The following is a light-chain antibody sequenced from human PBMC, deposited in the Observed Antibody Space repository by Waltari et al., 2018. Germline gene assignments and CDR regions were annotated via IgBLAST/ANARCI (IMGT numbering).Light chain of an antibody. CDR1: QILSNNF. Sequence: EIVLTQSPLTLSLSTGQRATPSCRASQILSNNFLAWYQQMSGQPPRLLIYGASRRATGIPDRFSVAGSGTDFTLTISRLEAEDSAVYYCQQYANSPYTFGQGTKLEV. CDR3: QQYANSPYT. V-gene: IGKV3-20*01. CDR2: GAS. J-gene: IGKJ2*01.